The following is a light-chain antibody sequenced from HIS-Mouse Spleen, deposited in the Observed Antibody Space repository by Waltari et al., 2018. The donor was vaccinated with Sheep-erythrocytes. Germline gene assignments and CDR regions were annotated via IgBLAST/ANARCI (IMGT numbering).Light chain of an antibody. CDR1: SSDVGGYNY. J-gene: IGLJ6*01. CDR3: CSYAGSYTLV. CDR2: EGS. V-gene: IGLV2-11*01. Sequence: QSAPTPPPSSSGSPGPTATTSCTGTSSDVGGYNYVSWYQQHPGKPPQLMIYEGSKRPSGVPDRFSGSKSGNTASLTISGLQAEDEADYYCCSYAGSYTLVFGTGTKVTVL.